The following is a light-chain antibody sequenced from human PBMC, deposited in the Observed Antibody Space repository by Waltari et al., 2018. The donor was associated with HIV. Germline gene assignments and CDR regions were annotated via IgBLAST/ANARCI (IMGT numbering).Light chain of an antibody. CDR1: SSNIGSNT. J-gene: IGLJ2*01. V-gene: IGLV1-44*01. CDR2: SNN. CDR3: AAWDDSLNGPGVV. Sequence: QSVLTQPPSASGTPGQRVTISCSGSSSNIGSNTVNWYQQLPGTSPNRLILSNNQRPSGVPDRFSGSKSGTSASRAISGLQSEDEADYYCAAWDDSLNGPGVVFGGGTKLTVL.